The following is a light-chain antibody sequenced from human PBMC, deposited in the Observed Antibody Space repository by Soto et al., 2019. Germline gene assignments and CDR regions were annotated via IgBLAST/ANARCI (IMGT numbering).Light chain of an antibody. CDR1: SSDVGGYDY. J-gene: IGLJ2*01. CDR3: CSYAGSYSWV. V-gene: IGLV2-11*01. CDR2: DVN. Sequence: QSALTQPRSVSGSPGQSVTISCTGTSSDVGGYDYVSWYQQHPGKAPKLMIYDVNKRPSGVPDRFSGSKSGNPASLTISGLQADDESDYYCCSYAGSYSWVFGGGTKLTVL.